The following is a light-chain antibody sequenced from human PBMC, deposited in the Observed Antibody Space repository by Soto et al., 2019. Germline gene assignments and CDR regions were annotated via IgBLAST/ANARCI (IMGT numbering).Light chain of an antibody. J-gene: IGLJ2*01. CDR3: SSYAGNNNLV. CDR1: SSNVGGYRY. V-gene: IGLV2-8*01. CDR2: EVS. Sequence: QSALTQPPSASGSPGQSVTISCAGTSSNVGGYRYVSWYQQHPGKAPKLIIYEVSKRPSGVPARFSGSKSGNTASLTVSGLQAEDEADYYCSSYAGNNNLVFGGGTQLTVL.